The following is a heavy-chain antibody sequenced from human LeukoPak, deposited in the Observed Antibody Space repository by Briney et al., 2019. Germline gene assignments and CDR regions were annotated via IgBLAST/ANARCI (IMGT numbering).Heavy chain of an antibody. V-gene: IGHV3-23*01. J-gene: IGHJ4*02. D-gene: IGHD2-2*01. CDR2: ISGSGGSA. CDR3: ARRYCTSTSCYNFDH. Sequence: GGSLRLSCAASGFTFTNYAINWVRQAPGKGLEWVSSISGSGGSAIYADSVKGRFTISRDNSKNTVRLQMNSLRADDTAVYFCARRYCTSTSCYNFDHWGQGTLVTVSS. CDR1: GFTFTNYA.